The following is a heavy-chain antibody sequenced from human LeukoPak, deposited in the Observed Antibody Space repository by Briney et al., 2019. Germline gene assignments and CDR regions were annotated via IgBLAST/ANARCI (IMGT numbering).Heavy chain of an antibody. D-gene: IGHD3-10*01. V-gene: IGHV3-9*01. J-gene: IGHJ4*02. CDR2: ITVNQGAL. CDR3: GKDIVGTMLRGVIRS. Sequence: GRCLRLSCTASGFSFVDFAMHSVRQVPGKCLELVSGITVNQGALHYADSVKGRFTISRDNAKKSLYLQISSLIPEDTALYYCGKDIVGTMLRGVIRSWGQGTLVTVSS. CDR1: GFSFVDFA.